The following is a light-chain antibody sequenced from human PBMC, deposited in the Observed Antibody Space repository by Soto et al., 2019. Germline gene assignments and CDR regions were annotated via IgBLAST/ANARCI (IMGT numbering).Light chain of an antibody. CDR1: QSISSS. CDR3: KHRNTWPT. CDR2: DAS. Sequence: EVVLTQSPAILSLSPGERATLSCRASQSISSSLAWYQHKPGRAPRLLIYDASNRATGIPARFSGSGSGTDFTLTISSLEPEDFAVYYCKHRNTWPTFGGGTKVEIK. V-gene: IGKV3-11*01. J-gene: IGKJ4*01.